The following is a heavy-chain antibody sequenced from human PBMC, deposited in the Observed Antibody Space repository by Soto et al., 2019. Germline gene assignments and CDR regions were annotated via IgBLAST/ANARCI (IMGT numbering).Heavy chain of an antibody. V-gene: IGHV4-30-2*01. Sequence: PSETLSLTCAVSGGSISSGGYFWSWVRQPPGKDLEWIGYSFHSGSTSYNPPLKSRVIISVDRSKNQFSLKLSSVTAADTAVYYCARSYEGVDYWGQGTLVTVSS. CDR3: ARSYEGVDY. D-gene: IGHD3-3*01. J-gene: IGHJ4*02. CDR2: SFHSGST. CDR1: GGSISSGGYF.